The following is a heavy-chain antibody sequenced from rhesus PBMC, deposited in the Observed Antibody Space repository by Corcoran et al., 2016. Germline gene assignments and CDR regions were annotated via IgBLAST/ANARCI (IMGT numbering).Heavy chain of an antibody. CDR1: GFSISTTGTG. CDR3: ERAKYSNFDY. CDR2: IYWNDSK. J-gene: IGHJ4*01. D-gene: IGHD6-13*01. V-gene: IGHV2-95*01. Sequence: QVTLKESGPALVKPTQTLTLTCTFSGFSISTTGTGVGWIRQPPGKALEWLASIYWNDSKYYSTSLKSRLTISKDTSKNQVVLTMTNMDPVDTATYYCERAKYSNFDYWGQGVLVTVSS.